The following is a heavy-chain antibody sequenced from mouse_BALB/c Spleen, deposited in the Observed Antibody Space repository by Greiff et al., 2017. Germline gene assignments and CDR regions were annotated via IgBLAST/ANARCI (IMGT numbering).Heavy chain of an antibody. CDR1: GFTFSSYT. J-gene: IGHJ4*01. Sequence: EVKLMESGGGLVKPGGSLKLSCAASGFTFSSYTMSWVRQTPEKRLEWVATISSGGSYTYYPDSVKGRFTISRDNAKNTLYLQMSSLKSEDTAMYYCTRDRSTMITTYYAMDYWGQGTSVTVSS. CDR2: ISSGGSYT. CDR3: TRDRSTMITTYYAMDY. D-gene: IGHD2-4*01. V-gene: IGHV5-6-4*01.